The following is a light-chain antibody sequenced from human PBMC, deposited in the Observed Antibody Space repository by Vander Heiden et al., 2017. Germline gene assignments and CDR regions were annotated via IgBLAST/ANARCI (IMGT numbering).Light chain of an antibody. CDR1: QGISSW. V-gene: IGKV1-5*01. CDR2: DAS. J-gene: IGKJ1*01. Sequence: DIQMTHSPHTLSASVGDRVTITCRASQGISSWLAWYQQKPGKAPKLLIYDASSLESGVPSRFSGSGSGTEFTLTISSLQPDDFATYYCQQYYSYSTTFGQGTKVEIK. CDR3: QQYYSYSTT.